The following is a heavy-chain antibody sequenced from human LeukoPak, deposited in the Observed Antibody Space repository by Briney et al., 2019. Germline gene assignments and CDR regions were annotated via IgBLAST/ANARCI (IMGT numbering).Heavy chain of an antibody. Sequence: SETLSLTCTVSGGSISGYYWSWIRQPPGKGLEWIGYIYYSGSTNYNPSLKSRVTISVDTSKNQFSLKLSSVTAADTAVYYCARDIRNYDILTGYSPYYMDVWGKGTTVTVSS. CDR3: ARDIRNYDILTGYSPYYMDV. CDR2: IYYSGST. J-gene: IGHJ6*03. D-gene: IGHD3-9*01. CDR1: GGSISGYY. V-gene: IGHV4-59*01.